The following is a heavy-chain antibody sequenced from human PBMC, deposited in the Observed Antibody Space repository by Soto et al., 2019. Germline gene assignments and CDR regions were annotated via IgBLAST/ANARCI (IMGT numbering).Heavy chain of an antibody. Sequence: QVQLVQSGAEVKKPGSSVKVSCKASGGTFSSYAISWVRXAXGQGXEXMGGIIPISGTANYAQKFQGRVTITADESTSTAYMELSSLRSEDTAVYYCARSQGSSTSLEIYYYYYYGMDVWGQGTTVTVSS. CDR2: IIPISGTA. V-gene: IGHV1-69*01. J-gene: IGHJ6*02. CDR3: ARSQGSSTSLEIYYYYYYGMDV. CDR1: GGTFSSYA. D-gene: IGHD2-2*01.